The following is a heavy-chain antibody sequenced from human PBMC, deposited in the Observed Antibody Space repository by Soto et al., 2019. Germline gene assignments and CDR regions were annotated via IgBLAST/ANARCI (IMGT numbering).Heavy chain of an antibody. CDR1: GGTFSSYA. Sequence: QVQLVQSGAEVKKAGSSVKVSCKASGGTFSSYAISWVRQAPGQGLEWMGGIIPIFGTANYAQKFQGRVTITADESTSTAYMELSSLRSEDTAVYYCASCEVRGNPKFYYGMDVWGQGTTVTVSS. CDR2: IIPIFGTA. V-gene: IGHV1-69*01. J-gene: IGHJ6*02. CDR3: ASCEVRGNPKFYYGMDV. D-gene: IGHD3-10*01.